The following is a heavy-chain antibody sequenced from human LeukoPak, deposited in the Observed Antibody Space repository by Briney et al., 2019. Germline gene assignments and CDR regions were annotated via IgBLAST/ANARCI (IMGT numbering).Heavy chain of an antibody. CDR3: ARGNPFSSGWSPSYYYYGMDV. Sequence: ASVKVSCKASGYTFTSYYMHWVRQAPGQGLEWMGIINPSGGSTSYAQKFQGRVTMTRDTSTSTVYMELSSLRSEDTAVYYCARGNPFSSGWSPSYYYYGMDVWGKGTTVTVSS. CDR1: GYTFTSYY. CDR2: INPSGGST. D-gene: IGHD6-19*01. V-gene: IGHV1-46*01. J-gene: IGHJ6*04.